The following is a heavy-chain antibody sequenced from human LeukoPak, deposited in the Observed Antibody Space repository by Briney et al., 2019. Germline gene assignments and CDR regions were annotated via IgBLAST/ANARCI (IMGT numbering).Heavy chain of an antibody. J-gene: IGHJ3*02. CDR1: GFTFSNSA. V-gene: IGHV3-30-3*01. CDR3: VRGFDGYYGFDI. Sequence: GGSLRLSCAASGFTFSNSAMHWARQAPGKGLEWVAVISFDGTNKYYADSVKGRFTISRDNSKNTVYVQMNSLRVEDTAVYYCVRGFDGYYGFDIWGRGTMVTVSS. D-gene: IGHD5-24*01. CDR2: ISFDGTNK.